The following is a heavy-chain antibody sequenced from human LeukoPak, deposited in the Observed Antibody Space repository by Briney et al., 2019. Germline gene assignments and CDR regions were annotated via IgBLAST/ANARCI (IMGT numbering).Heavy chain of an antibody. V-gene: IGHV5-51*01. J-gene: IGHJ5*02. CDR3: ARSAGHCSDGLCYAYNWFDL. CDR2: IYPDDSDT. D-gene: IGHD2-8*01. Sequence: AGESLKISCEASGHTFTNSWIAWVRQKPGKGPEWMGLIYPDDSDTRYNPSFQGQVITSADKSISTAYLQWSSLKASDTAMYYCARSAGHCSDGLCYAYNWFDLWGQGTLVTVSS. CDR1: GHTFTNSW.